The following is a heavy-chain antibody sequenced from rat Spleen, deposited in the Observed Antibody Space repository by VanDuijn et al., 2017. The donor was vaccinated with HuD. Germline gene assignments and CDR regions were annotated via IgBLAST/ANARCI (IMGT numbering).Heavy chain of an antibody. CDR3: ARRHYGYTDYFDY. J-gene: IGHJ2*01. D-gene: IGHD1-9*01. V-gene: IGHV5-22*01. CDR1: GFTFSNYC. Sequence: EVQLVESGGGLVQPGRSLKLSCAASGFTFSNYCMAWVRQAPKKGLEWVAYISYEGSSTYYGDSVRGRFTISRDDAKSTLSLQMDSLRSEDTATYYCARRHYGYTDYFDYWGQGVMVTVSS. CDR2: ISYEGSST.